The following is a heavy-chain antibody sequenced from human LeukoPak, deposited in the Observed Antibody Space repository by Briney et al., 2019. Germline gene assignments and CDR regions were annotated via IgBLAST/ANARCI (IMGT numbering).Heavy chain of an antibody. CDR3: ATALLTTVTFQH. J-gene: IGHJ1*01. CDR1: GYTLTELS. CDR2: FDPEDGET. V-gene: IGHV1-24*01. Sequence: GSSVKVSCKVSGYTLTELSMHWVRQAPGKGLEWMGDFDPEDGETIYAQKFQGRVTMTEDTSTDTAYMELSSLRSEDTAVYYCATALLTTVTFQHWGQGTLVTVSS. D-gene: IGHD4-17*01.